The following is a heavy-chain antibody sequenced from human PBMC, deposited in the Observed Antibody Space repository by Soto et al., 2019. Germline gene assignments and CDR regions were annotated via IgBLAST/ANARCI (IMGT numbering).Heavy chain of an antibody. CDR3: GRDLPAGVLYYGMDV. J-gene: IGHJ6*02. CDR2: ISYDGSNK. Sequence: QVQLVESGGGVVQPGRSLRLSCAASGFTFSSSAMHWVRQAPGKGLEWVALISYDGSNKYYADSVKGRFTISRDNSKNKLSLQMSSAGAEDTAVYYCGRDLPAGVLYYGMDVWGQGTTVTLSS. V-gene: IGHV3-30-3*01. D-gene: IGHD2-2*01. CDR1: GFTFSSSA.